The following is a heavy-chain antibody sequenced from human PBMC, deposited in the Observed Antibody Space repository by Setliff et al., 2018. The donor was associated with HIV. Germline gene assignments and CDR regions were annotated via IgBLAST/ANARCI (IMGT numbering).Heavy chain of an antibody. V-gene: IGHV4-30-4*08. CDR2: IYYSGTT. CDR1: GGSISSGDYY. D-gene: IGHD6-19*01. J-gene: IGHJ3*02. CDR3: AKSYGSGWSADTFDI. Sequence: SETLSLTCTVSGGSISSGDYYWSWIRQPPGKGLEWIGYIYYSGTTYYNSSLKSRVTISLHTSKNQFSLTLSSVTAVDTAMYYCAKSYGSGWSADTFDIWGQGTVVTVSS.